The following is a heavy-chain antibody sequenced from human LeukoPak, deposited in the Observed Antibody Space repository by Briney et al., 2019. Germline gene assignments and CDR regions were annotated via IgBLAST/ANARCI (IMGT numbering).Heavy chain of an antibody. D-gene: IGHD3-16*01. CDR1: GYTFSSYG. J-gene: IGHJ4*02. CDR3: AKVSVCYGCYLDY. CDR2: INGAGDNP. V-gene: IGHV3-23*01. Sequence: GGSLRLSCAASGYTFSSYGLTWVRQAPGKGLEWVSTINGAGDNPYYAETVKGRFTISRDNSKNTLYLQMHSLRAEDTAIYYCAKVSVCYGCYLDYWGQGTLVTVS.